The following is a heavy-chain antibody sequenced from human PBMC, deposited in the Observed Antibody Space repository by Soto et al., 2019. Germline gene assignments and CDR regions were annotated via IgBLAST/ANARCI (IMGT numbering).Heavy chain of an antibody. CDR1: GFTFSSYT. CDR2: ISSSSDYI. CDR3: ARDLNPITLRPHWYFDL. J-gene: IGHJ2*01. D-gene: IGHD1-20*01. Sequence: GGSLRLSCAASGFTFSSYTIHWVRQAPGKGLEWVSSISSSSDYIYYTNSVNGRFTVSRDNAKNSLFLQMNSLRAEDTAVYYYARDLNPITLRPHWYFDLWGRGTRVTVSS. V-gene: IGHV3-21*01.